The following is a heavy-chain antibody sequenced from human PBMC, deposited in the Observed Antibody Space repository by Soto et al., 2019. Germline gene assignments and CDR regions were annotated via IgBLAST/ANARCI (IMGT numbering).Heavy chain of an antibody. CDR1: GYTFTSYG. V-gene: IGHV1-18*01. Sequence: QVQLVQSGAEVKKPGASVKVSCKASGYTFTSYGISWVRQAPGQGLEWMGWISAYNGNTNYAQKLQGRVTMTTDTSTSTAYMELRSLRSDDTAVHYCARHIGPLIVVVPAATYNWFDPWGQGTLVTVSS. CDR3: ARHIGPLIVVVPAATYNWFDP. D-gene: IGHD2-2*01. J-gene: IGHJ5*02. CDR2: ISAYNGNT.